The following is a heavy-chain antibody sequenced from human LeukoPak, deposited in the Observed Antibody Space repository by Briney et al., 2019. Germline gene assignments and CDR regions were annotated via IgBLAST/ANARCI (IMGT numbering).Heavy chain of an antibody. Sequence: GGSLRLSCAASGFTFSSYGMHWVRQAPGKGLEGVAFIRYDGTNKYYADSMKGRFTISRDNSKNTLYLQMNSLRVEDTAVYYCAKDNYYGDYEVTSIFGVDWGQGTLVTVSS. CDR3: AKDNYYGDYEVTSIFGVD. J-gene: IGHJ4*02. CDR1: GFTFSSYG. D-gene: IGHD4-17*01. CDR2: IRYDGTNK. V-gene: IGHV3-30*02.